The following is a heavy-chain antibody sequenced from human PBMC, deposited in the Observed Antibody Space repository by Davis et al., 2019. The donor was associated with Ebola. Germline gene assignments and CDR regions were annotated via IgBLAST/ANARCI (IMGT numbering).Heavy chain of an antibody. D-gene: IGHD3-10*01. CDR3: VTDRGLGWFDP. CDR1: GFTFSNYD. V-gene: IGHV3-21*01. J-gene: IGHJ5*02. CDR2: VNSNGGHT. Sequence: GESLKISCAPSGFTFSNYDMRWARQAPGKGLEWVSAVNSNGGHTYYADSVKGRFTISRDNAKDLLFLQMSSLRGEDTAMYYCVTDRGLGWFDPWGQGTLVTVSS.